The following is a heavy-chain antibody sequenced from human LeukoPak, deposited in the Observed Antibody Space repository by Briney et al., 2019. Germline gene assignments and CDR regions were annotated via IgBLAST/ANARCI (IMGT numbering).Heavy chain of an antibody. V-gene: IGHV3-21*01. CDR2: ISSSSSYI. CDR1: GFTFSSYS. J-gene: IGHJ6*02. Sequence: GGSLRLSCAASGFTFSSYSMNWVRQAPGKGLEWVSSISSSSSYIYYADSVKGRFTISRDNAKNSLYLQMNSLRAEDTAVYYCAGGTISDYYYGMDVWGQGTTVTVSS. CDR3: AGGTISDYYYGMDV. D-gene: IGHD3-9*01.